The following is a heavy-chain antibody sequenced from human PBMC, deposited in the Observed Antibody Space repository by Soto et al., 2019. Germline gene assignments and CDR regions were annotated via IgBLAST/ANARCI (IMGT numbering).Heavy chain of an antibody. D-gene: IGHD2-2*02. CDR1: GYSISTGFN. CDR2: IYYSGST. CDR3: ARLQDCSSTSCYTAGDGYWFDP. Sequence: SETLSLTCAVSGYSISTGFNWGWIRQPPGKGPGWIGSIYYSGSTYYNPSLKSRVTISVDTSKNQFSLKLSSVTAADTAVYYCARLQDCSSTSCYTAGDGYWFDPWGQGTLVTVSS. J-gene: IGHJ5*02. V-gene: IGHV4-38-2*01.